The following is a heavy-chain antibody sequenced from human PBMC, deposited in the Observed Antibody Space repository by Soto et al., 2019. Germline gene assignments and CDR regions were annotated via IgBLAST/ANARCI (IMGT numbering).Heavy chain of an antibody. CDR2: IIPIFGTA. Sequence: SVKVSCKASGGTFSSYAISWVRQAPGQGPEWMGGIIPIFGTANYAQKFQGRVTITADESTSTAYMELSSLRSEDTAVYYCASVVVVPAAPNNWFDPWGQGTLVTVSS. CDR1: GGTFSSYA. J-gene: IGHJ5*02. CDR3: ASVVVVPAAPNNWFDP. V-gene: IGHV1-69*13. D-gene: IGHD2-2*01.